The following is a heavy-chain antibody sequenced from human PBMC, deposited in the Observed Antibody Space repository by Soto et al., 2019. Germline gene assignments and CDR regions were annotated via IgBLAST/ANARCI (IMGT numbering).Heavy chain of an antibody. Sequence: SETLSLTCSVSGDSIRNLYWSWIRQPLGKGLEWIGYIYRGGSTKYNPSLKSRLTMSADTSKNQFSLKLTSVTAADTAVYYCASFMGAPSSAMVNYYYYYGMDFRAQRTTVTVSS. V-gene: IGHV4-59*11. J-gene: IGHJ6*02. CDR2: IYRGGST. D-gene: IGHD5-18*01. CDR3: ASFMGAPSSAMVNYYYYYGMDF. CDR1: GDSIRNLY.